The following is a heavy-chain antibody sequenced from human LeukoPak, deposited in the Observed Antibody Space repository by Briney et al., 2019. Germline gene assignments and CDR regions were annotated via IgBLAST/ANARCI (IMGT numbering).Heavy chain of an antibody. CDR1: GFTFSSYG. D-gene: IGHD5-24*01. CDR3: ARRWLQLDYFDY. V-gene: IGHV3-30*02. J-gene: IGHJ4*02. CDR2: IRYDGSNK. Sequence: GGSLRLSCAASGFTFSSYGMHWVRQAPGKGLEWVAFIRYDGSNKYYADSVKGRFTISRDNSKNTLYLEMNSLRAEDTAVYYCARRWLQLDYFDYWGQGTLVTVSS.